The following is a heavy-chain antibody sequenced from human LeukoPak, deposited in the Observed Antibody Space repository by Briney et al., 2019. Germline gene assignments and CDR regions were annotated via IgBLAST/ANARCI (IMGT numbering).Heavy chain of an antibody. CDR3: ASAQWFWDSRFYY. J-gene: IGHJ4*02. CDR2: INPSGDTT. D-gene: IGHD3-10*01. CDR1: GDTFTIFH. V-gene: IGHV1-46*01. Sequence: ASVKVSCKASGDTFTIFHMHGVGQAPGQGLEWMGIINPSGDTTSYAQKFQGRLTMTRDTSTSTVYMELRSLTYDDTAVYFCASAQWFWDSRFYYWGQGTLVTVSS.